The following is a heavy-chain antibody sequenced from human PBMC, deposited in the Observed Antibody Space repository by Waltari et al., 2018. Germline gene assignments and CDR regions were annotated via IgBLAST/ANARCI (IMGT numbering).Heavy chain of an antibody. CDR1: GFSFSIYA. D-gene: IGHD5-12*01. V-gene: IGHV3-23*01. J-gene: IGHJ4*02. CDR3: AKTARHDIVATVRFDY. Sequence: EVQLLESGGGLVQPGGSLRLSCAASGFSFSIYAMSWVRQAPGGGGGGDGGGREGVCTMRGAGGPNYGAGSVKGRLTRSRDTAKDRLYRQMQSLRAEETAVDYCAKTARHDIVATVRFDYWGQGTLVTVSS. CDR2: MRGAGGPN.